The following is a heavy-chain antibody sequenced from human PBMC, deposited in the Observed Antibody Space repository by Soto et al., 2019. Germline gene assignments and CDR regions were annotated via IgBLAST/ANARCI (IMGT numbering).Heavy chain of an antibody. CDR2: IYYSEST. CDR1: GGSISSGDYY. J-gene: IGHJ5*02. Sequence: TLSLTCTVSGGSISSGDYYWSWIRQPPGKGLEWIGYIYYSESTYYNPSLKSRVTISVDTSKNQFSLKLSSVTAADTAVYYCARGFVVVPAASNWFDPWGQGTLVTVSS. D-gene: IGHD2-2*01. V-gene: IGHV4-30-4*01. CDR3: ARGFVVVPAASNWFDP.